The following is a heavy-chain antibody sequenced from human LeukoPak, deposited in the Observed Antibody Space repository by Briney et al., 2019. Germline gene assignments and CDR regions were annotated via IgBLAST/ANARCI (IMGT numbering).Heavy chain of an antibody. D-gene: IGHD6-19*01. CDR1: GFNFRSYA. CDR3: VKSGVGWLAGFWYLDL. J-gene: IGHJ2*01. Sequence: GGSLRLSCSASGFNFRSYAMYWVRQAPGKGLEYVSSISSDGGNTKYADSVKGRFTISRDNSKNTLYFQMSSLKVEDTAVYYCVKSGVGWLAGFWYLDLWGRGTLVTVSS. CDR2: ISSDGGNT. V-gene: IGHV3-64D*06.